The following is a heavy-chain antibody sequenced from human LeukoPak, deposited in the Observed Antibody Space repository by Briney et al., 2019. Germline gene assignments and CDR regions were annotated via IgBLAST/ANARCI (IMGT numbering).Heavy chain of an antibody. J-gene: IGHJ4*02. Sequence: SETLSLTCTVSGGSISSSNYYWGWVRQPPGKGLEWIGAFSYSESTYYNPSLKSRVTISVDTSKNQFSLKLSSVTAADTAVYYCARLGDYGPGSSSYWGRGTLVTVSS. D-gene: IGHD3-10*01. V-gene: IGHV4-39*01. CDR1: GGSISSSNYY. CDR3: ARLGDYGPGSSSY. CDR2: FSYSEST.